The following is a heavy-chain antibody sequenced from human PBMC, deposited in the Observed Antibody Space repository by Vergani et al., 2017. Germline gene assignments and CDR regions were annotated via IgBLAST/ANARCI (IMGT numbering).Heavy chain of an antibody. CDR3: AGDPDKHWEVSGPPLDV. CDR1: GFTFSSYS. D-gene: IGHD3-10*01. J-gene: IGHJ6*04. Sequence: EVQLVESGGGLVQPGGSLRLSCAASGFTFSSYSMNWVRQAPGKGLEWVSYISSSSSTIYYADSVKGRFTISRDNAKNSLYLQMNSLRAEDTAVYYCAGDPDKHWEVSGPPLDVWGKGTTVTVSS. CDR2: ISSSSSTI. V-gene: IGHV3-48*01.